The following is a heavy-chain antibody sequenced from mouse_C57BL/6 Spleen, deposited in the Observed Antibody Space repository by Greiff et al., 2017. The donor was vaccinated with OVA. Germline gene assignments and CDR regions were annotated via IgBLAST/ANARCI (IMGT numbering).Heavy chain of an antibody. J-gene: IGHJ2*01. CDR2: IRNKANNHAT. V-gene: IGHV6-6*01. Sequence: EVQRVESGGGLVQPGGSMKLSCAASGFTFSDAWMDWVRQSPEKGLEWVGEIRNKANNHATYYAESVKGRFTISRDDSKSSVYLQMNSLRAADTGIYCCTTTTVEDYWGQGTTLTVSS. CDR1: GFTFSDAW. D-gene: IGHD1-1*01. CDR3: TTTTVEDY.